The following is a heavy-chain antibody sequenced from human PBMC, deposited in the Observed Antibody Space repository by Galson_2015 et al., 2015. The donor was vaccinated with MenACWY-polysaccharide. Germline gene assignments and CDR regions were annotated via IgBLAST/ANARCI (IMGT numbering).Heavy chain of an antibody. D-gene: IGHD1-26*01. CDR3: ARDGSRGGVGASDH. J-gene: IGHJ4*02. V-gene: IGHV3-7*05. CDR1: GSTFSTYW. CDR2: IKQDGSEK. Sequence: SLRLSCAASGSTFSTYWMSWVRQAPGKGLEWVANIKQDGSEKNYVQSVKGRFTISRDNAKNSLYLQVNSLRAEDTAVYYCARDGSRGGVGASDHWGQGTLVTVSS.